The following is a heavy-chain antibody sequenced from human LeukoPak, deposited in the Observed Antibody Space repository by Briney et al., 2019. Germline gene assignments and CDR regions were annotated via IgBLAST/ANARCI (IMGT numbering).Heavy chain of an antibody. J-gene: IGHJ4*02. D-gene: IGHD2-2*01. CDR2: ISGSGGST. CDR1: GFTFSNFA. CDR3: AKDWTAAMNNFDY. V-gene: IGHV3-23*01. Sequence: GGSLRLSCAASGFTFSNFAMSWVRQAPGKGLDWVSGISGSGGSTYYADSVKGRFTISRDSSKNMLYLQMNSLRAEDTAVYYCAKDWTAAMNNFDYWGQGTLVTVSS.